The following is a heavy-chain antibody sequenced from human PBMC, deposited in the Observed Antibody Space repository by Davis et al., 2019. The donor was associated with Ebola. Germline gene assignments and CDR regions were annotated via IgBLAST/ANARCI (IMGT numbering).Heavy chain of an antibody. Sequence: ASVKVSCKTSGNTLSNTAISWVRQAPGQGLEWMGWISAYNGNTNYAQILQGRVTMTTDTSTGTAYMELRSLRSDDTAVYFCARTSIVGTSTTASDIWGQGTKVTVSS. V-gene: IGHV1-18*04. CDR3: ARTSIVGTSTTASDI. CDR1: GNTLSNTA. CDR2: ISAYNGNT. D-gene: IGHD1-26*01. J-gene: IGHJ3*02.